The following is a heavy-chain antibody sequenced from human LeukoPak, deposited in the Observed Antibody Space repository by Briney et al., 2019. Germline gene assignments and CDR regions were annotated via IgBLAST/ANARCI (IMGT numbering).Heavy chain of an antibody. CDR2: IIPIFGTA. CDR1: GYTFTSYY. J-gene: IGHJ4*02. CDR3: ARPSYYDSSGYNFDY. D-gene: IGHD3-22*01. V-gene: IGHV1-69*05. Sequence: SVKVSCKASGYTFTSYYMHWVRQAPGQGLEWMGRIIPIFGTANYAQKFQGRVTITTDESTSTAYMELSSLRSEDTAVYYCARPSYYDSSGYNFDYWGQGTLVTVSS.